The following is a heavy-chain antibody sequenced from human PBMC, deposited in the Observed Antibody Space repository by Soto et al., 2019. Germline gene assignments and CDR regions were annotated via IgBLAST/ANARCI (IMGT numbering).Heavy chain of an antibody. CDR3: ARANPESSGSYYGRFDY. Sequence: ASVKVSCKASGYTFTGYYMHWVRQAPGQGLEWMGWINPNSGGTNYAQKFQGWVTMTRDTSISTAYMELSRLRSDDTAVYYCARANPESSGSYYGRFDYWGQGTLVTVSS. J-gene: IGHJ4*02. V-gene: IGHV1-2*04. CDR2: INPNSGGT. CDR1: GYTFTGYY. D-gene: IGHD1-26*01.